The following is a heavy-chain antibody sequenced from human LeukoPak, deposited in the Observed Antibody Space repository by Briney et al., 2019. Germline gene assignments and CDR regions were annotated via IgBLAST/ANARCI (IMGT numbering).Heavy chain of an antibody. CDR3: AKDGPGTYYYGSGSYNHYYYMDV. D-gene: IGHD3-10*01. J-gene: IGHJ6*03. CDR2: IRYDGSNK. V-gene: IGHV3-30*02. CDR1: GFTFSSYG. Sequence: GGSLRLSCAASGFTFSSYGMHWVRQAPGKGLEWVAFIRYDGSNKYYADSVKGRFTISRDNSRNTLYLQMNSLRAEDTAVYYCAKDGPGTYYYGSGSYNHYYYMDVWGKGTTVTISS.